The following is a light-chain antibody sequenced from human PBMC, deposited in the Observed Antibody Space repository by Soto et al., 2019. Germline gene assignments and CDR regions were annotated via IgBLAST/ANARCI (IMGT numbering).Light chain of an antibody. CDR2: GAS. J-gene: IGKJ1*01. V-gene: IGKV3-15*01. CDR1: QSIRTN. CDR3: QHYDSYSPWM. Sequence: EIVLTQSPATLSVSAGGTVTLSCRASQSIRTNVAWYQQIPGQAPRLLVYGASTRATGVPARFSGSGSGIEFTLTISSLQSEDSATYYCQHYDSYSPWMFGQGTRVEI.